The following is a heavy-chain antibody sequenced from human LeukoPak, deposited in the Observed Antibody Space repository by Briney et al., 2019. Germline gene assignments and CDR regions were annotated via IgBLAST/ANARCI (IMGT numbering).Heavy chain of an antibody. CDR2: IDKKDKGYATAT. V-gene: IGHV3-73*01. CDR3: ARGQKLAS. J-gene: IGHJ5*02. D-gene: IGHD6-13*01. Sequence: GGSLRLSCAASGFTFSGSAIHWVRQSSGKGLEWVGQIDKKDKGYATATAYAASMKGRFTISRDNAENSLYLQMNSLRADDTAVYYCARGQKLASWGQGTLVTVSS. CDR1: GFTFSGSA.